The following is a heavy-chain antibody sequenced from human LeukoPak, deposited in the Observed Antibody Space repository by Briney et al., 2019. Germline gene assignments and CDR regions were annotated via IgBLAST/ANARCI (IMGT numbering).Heavy chain of an antibody. CDR3: ARGLGDYGDYS. J-gene: IGHJ4*02. D-gene: IGHD4-17*01. V-gene: IGHV4-34*01. Sequence: SETLSLTCAVYGGSFSGYYWSWIRQPPGKGLEWIGEINHSGSTNYNPSPKSRVAISVDTSKNQFSLKLSSVTAADTAVYYCARGLGDYGDYSWGQGTLVTVSS. CDR2: INHSGST. CDR1: GGSFSGYY.